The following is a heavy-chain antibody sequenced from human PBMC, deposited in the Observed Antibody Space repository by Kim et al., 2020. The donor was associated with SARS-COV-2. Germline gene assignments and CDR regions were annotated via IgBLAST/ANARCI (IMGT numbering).Heavy chain of an antibody. CDR3: ATRRYYDFWSGYHFDY. J-gene: IGHJ4*02. CDR2: FDPEDGET. D-gene: IGHD3-3*01. Sequence: ASVKVSCKVSGYTLTELSMHWVRQAPGKGLEWMGGFDPEDGETIYAQKFQGRVTMTEDTSTDTAYMELSSLRSEDTAVYYCATRRYYDFWSGYHFDYWGQGTLVTVSS. V-gene: IGHV1-24*01. CDR1: GYTLTELS.